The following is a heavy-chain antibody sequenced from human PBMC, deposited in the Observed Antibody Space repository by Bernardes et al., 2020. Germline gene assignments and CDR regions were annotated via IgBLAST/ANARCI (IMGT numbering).Heavy chain of an antibody. J-gene: IGHJ3*01. V-gene: IGHV4-39*01. CDR1: GGSISGSPYY. CDR2: IHYSGHT. D-gene: IGHD6-19*01. CDR3: ARHVGHSSAWNDASDF. Sequence: SETLSLTCTVSGGSISGSPYYWVWIRQSPEKGLEWIGSIHYSGHTYYNPSLQSRVTIFVDTSNNQFSLRLNSVTAADTALYYCARHVGHSSAWNDASDFWGQGTLVTVSS.